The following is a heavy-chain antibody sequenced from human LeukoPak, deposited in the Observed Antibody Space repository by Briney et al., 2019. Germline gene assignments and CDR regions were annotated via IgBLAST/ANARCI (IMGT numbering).Heavy chain of an antibody. D-gene: IGHD2-2*01. CDR2: IRGSGGST. CDR1: GFTFSSYA. CDR3: AEDVFSAAASPIDY. J-gene: IGHJ4*02. Sequence: PGGSLRLSCAASGFTFSSYAMSWVRQAPGKGLEWVSAIRGSGGSTYYADSVKGRFTISRDNSKNTLYLQMNSLRAEDTAVYYCAEDVFSAAASPIDYWGQGTLVTVSS. V-gene: IGHV3-23*01.